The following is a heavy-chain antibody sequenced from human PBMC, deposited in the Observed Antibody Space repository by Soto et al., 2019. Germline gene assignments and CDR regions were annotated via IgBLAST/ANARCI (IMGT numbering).Heavy chain of an antibody. J-gene: IGHJ1*01. Sequence: EVQLLESGGGLVQPGGSLRLSCAASGFTFSSYAMSWVRQAPGKGLEWVSAISGSGGSTYYADSVKGRFTISRDNSKNTLYMQMNSLRAEDTAVYYCAKGRDEYSSSEYFQHWGQGTLVTVSS. V-gene: IGHV3-23*01. CDR3: AKGRDEYSSSEYFQH. D-gene: IGHD6-6*01. CDR1: GFTFSSYA. CDR2: ISGSGGST.